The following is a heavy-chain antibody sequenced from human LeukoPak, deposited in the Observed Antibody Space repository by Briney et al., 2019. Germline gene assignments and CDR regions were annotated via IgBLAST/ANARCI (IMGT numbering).Heavy chain of an antibody. Sequence: GGSLRLSCAASEFTFSSYGMHWVRQAPGKGLEWVAVISYDGSNKYYADSVKGRFTISRDNSKNTLYLQMNSLRAEDTAVYYCAKEEGYSGYGYFDYWGQGTLVTVSS. V-gene: IGHV3-30*18. CDR2: ISYDGSNK. CDR3: AKEEGYSGYGYFDY. J-gene: IGHJ4*02. CDR1: EFTFSSYG. D-gene: IGHD5-12*01.